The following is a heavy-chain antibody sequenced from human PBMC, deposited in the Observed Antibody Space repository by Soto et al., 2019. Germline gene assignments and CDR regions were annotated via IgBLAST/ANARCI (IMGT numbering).Heavy chain of an antibody. Sequence: KASETLSLTCAVYGGSFSGYHWSWIRQPPGKGLEWIGQINHSGGTNYNPSLKSRVTISIDTSKNQFSLKLSSVTAADTAVYYCARGLHQLPPGGYWGQGTLVTVS. J-gene: IGHJ4*02. CDR3: ARGLHQLPPGGY. V-gene: IGHV4-34*01. CDR1: GGSFSGYH. D-gene: IGHD2-2*01. CDR2: INHSGGT.